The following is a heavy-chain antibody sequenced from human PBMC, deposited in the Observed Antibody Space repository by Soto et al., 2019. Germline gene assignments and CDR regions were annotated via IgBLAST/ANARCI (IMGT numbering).Heavy chain of an antibody. J-gene: IGHJ4*02. CDR3: ARAPYYYDSSGYLDY. CDR2: IYYSGST. D-gene: IGHD3-22*01. Sequence: QLQLQESGPGLVKPSETLSLTCTVSGGSISSSSYYWGWIRQPPGKGLEWIGSIYYSGSTYYNPSLKSRVTISVDTSKNQLSLKLSSVTAADTAVYYCARAPYYYDSSGYLDYWGQGTLVTVSS. CDR1: GGSISSSSYY. V-gene: IGHV4-39*01.